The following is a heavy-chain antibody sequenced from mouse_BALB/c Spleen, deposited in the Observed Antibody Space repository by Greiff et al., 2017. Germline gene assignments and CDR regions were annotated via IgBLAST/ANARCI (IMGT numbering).Heavy chain of an antibody. D-gene: IGHD2-4*01. CDR3: ASQSTMITIEPMDY. J-gene: IGHJ4*01. CDR2: ISNGGGST. Sequence: EVKVVESGGGLVQPGGSLKLSCAASGFTFSSYTMSWVRQTPEKRLEWVAYISNGGGSTYYPDTVKGRFTISRDNAKNTLYLQMSSLKSEDTAMYYCASQSTMITIEPMDYWGQGTSVTVSS. V-gene: IGHV5-12-2*01. CDR1: GFTFSSYT.